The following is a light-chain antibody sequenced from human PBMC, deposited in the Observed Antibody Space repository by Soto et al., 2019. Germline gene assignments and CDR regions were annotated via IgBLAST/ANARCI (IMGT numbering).Light chain of an antibody. V-gene: IGLV1-40*01. CDR1: SSNIGAGYD. CDR2: GNS. CDR3: QSYDSSLSAYVV. J-gene: IGLJ2*01. Sequence: QAVVTQPPSVSGAPGQRVTISCTGSSSNIGAGYDVHWYQQLPGTAPKLLIYGNSNRPSGVPDRFSGSKSGTSASLAITGHQAEDEADYYCQSYDSSLSAYVVFGGGTKLTVL.